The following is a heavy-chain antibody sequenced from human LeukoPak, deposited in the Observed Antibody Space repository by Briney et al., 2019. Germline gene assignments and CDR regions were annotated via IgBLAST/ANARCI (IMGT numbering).Heavy chain of an antibody. D-gene: IGHD3-3*01. J-gene: IGHJ5*02. CDR1: Y. Sequence: YWSWIRXPPGKGLEWIGEINHSGSTDYNPSLKSRVTISVDTSKNQFSLKLSSVTAADTAVYYCARGCITIFGVVIITNNWFDPWGQGTLVTVSS. CDR3: ARGCITIFGVVIITNNWFDP. CDR2: INHSGST. V-gene: IGHV4-34*01.